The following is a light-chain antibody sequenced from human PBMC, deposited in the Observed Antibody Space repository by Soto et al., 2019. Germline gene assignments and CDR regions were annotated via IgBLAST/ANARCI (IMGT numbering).Light chain of an antibody. CDR3: AAWDDSLNGVV. CDR2: SNN. V-gene: IGLV1-44*01. Sequence: QSVLTQPPSASGTPGQRVTISCSGSSSNIGSYTVNWYQQLPGTAPKLLIYSNNQRPSGVPDRFSGSKSGTSASLAISGLQSEDEAEYYCAAWDDSLNGVVFGGGTKVTVL. J-gene: IGLJ2*01. CDR1: SSNIGSYT.